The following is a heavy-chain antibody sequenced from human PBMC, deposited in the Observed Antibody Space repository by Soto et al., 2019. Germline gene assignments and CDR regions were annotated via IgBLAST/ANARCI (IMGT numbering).Heavy chain of an antibody. CDR2: IYYSGST. J-gene: IGHJ3*02. V-gene: IGHV4-59*01. CDR1: GGSISSYY. CDR3: ARDRLRITIFGVANDAFDI. D-gene: IGHD3-3*01. Sequence: SETLSLTCIVSGGSISSYYWSWIRQPPGKGLEWIGYIYYSGSTNYNPSLKSRVTISVDTSKNQFSLKLSSVTAADTAVYYCARDRLRITIFGVANDAFDIWGQGTMVTVSS.